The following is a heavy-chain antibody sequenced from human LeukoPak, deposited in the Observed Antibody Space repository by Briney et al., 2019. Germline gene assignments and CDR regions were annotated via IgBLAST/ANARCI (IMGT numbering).Heavy chain of an antibody. CDR3: AREPGNYYDSSGYRPGLLY. J-gene: IGHJ4*02. CDR1: GGTFSSYA. CDR2: IIPIFGTA. D-gene: IGHD3-22*01. V-gene: IGHV1-69*13. Sequence: VASVKVSCKASGGTFSSYAISWVRQAPGQGLKWMGGIIPIFGTANYAQKFQGRVTITADESTSTAYMELSSLRSEDTAVYYCAREPGNYYDSSGYRPGLLYWGQGTLVTVSS.